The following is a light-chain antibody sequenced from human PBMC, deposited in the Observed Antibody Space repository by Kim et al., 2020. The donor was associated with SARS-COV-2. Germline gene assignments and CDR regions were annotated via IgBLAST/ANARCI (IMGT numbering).Light chain of an antibody. CDR3: SSYTSSSTLEV. CDR2: DVR. CDR1: SSDVGSYNY. V-gene: IGLV2-14*03. Sequence: SSTISCTGTSSDVGSYNYVSWYQQHPGKAPKHMIYDVRNRPSGVSNRFSGSKSVNTASLTISGLQAEDEADYYCSSYTSSSTLEVFGTGTKVTVL. J-gene: IGLJ1*01.